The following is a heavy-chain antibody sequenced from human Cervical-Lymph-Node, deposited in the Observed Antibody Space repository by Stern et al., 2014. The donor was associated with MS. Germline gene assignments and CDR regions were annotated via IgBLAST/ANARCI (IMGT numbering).Heavy chain of an antibody. CDR1: GFSLSTSGVG. J-gene: IGHJ4*02. V-gene: IGHV2-5*02. CDR2: IYWDDDK. D-gene: IGHD6-6*01. CDR3: AHDGLAARLGTFDY. Sequence: QVTLRESGPTLVKPTQTLTLTCTFSGFSLSTSGVGVGWIRQPPGKALEWLALIYWDDDKRYSPSLKSRLTITKDTSKNQVVLTMTNMDPVDTATYYCAHDGLAARLGTFDYWGQGTLVTVSS.